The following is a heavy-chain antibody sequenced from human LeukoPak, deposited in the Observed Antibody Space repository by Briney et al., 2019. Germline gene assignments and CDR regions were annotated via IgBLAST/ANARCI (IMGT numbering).Heavy chain of an antibody. CDR3: ARGAYDILTGYYDGYFQH. D-gene: IGHD3-9*01. Sequence: SETLSLTCAVYGGSFSGYYWSWIRQPPGKGLEWIGEINHSGSTNYNPSLKSRVTISVDTSKNQFSLKLSSVTAADTAVYYCARGAYDILTGYYDGYFQHWGQGTLVTVSS. J-gene: IGHJ1*01. CDR2: INHSGST. V-gene: IGHV4-34*01. CDR1: GGSFSGYY.